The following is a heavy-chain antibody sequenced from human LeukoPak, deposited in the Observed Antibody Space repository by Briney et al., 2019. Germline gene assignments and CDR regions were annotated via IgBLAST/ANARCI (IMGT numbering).Heavy chain of an antibody. CDR2: ISYDGSNK. D-gene: IGHD6-19*01. CDR3: AKEVVYSSGRPGY. Sequence: PGRSLRLSCAASGFTFSSYAMHWVRQAPGKGLEWVAVISYDGSNKYYADSVKGRFTISRDNSKNTLYLQMNSLRAEDTAVYYCAKEVVYSSGRPGYWGQGTLVTVSS. CDR1: GFTFSSYA. J-gene: IGHJ4*02. V-gene: IGHV3-30*04.